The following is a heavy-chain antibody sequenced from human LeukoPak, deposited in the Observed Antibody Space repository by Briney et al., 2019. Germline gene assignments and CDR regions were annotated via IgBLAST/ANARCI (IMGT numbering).Heavy chain of an antibody. CDR2: IYYSGST. D-gene: IGHD4-17*01. Sequence: SQTLSLTCAVSGGSISSGGYSWSWIRQPPGKGLEWIGYIYYSGSTYYNPSLKSRVTISVDTSKNQFSLKLSSVAAADTAVYYCARVDYGDSGAYFQHWGQGTLVTVSS. CDR3: ARVDYGDSGAYFQH. J-gene: IGHJ1*01. V-gene: IGHV4-30-4*07. CDR1: GGSISSGGYS.